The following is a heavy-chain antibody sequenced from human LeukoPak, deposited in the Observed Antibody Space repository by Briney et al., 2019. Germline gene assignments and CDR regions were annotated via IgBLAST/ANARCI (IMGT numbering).Heavy chain of an antibody. Sequence: ASVKVSCKASGYTFTGYYMHWVRQAPGQGLEWMGWINPNSGGTNYAQKFQGRVTMTRDTSISTAYMELSRLRSDDTAVYYCATGDLIRFLEWLPYDYWGQGTLVTVSS. J-gene: IGHJ4*02. D-gene: IGHD3-3*01. CDR1: GYTFTGYY. CDR2: INPNSGGT. CDR3: ATGDLIRFLEWLPYDY. V-gene: IGHV1-2*02.